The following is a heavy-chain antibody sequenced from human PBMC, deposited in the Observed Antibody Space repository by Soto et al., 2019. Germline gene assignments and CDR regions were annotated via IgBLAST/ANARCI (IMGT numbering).Heavy chain of an antibody. CDR3: ARGSEESYPGSRIFDL. CDR1: GFTFSSYA. V-gene: IGHV3-23*01. D-gene: IGHD3-10*01. CDR2: ISGSGGST. Sequence: GGSLRLSCAASGFTFSSYAMSWVRQAPGKGLEWVSAISGSGGSTYYADSVKGRFTISRDNSKNTLYLQMNSLSAEDTAVYYCARGSEESYPGSRIFDLWGRGSLVTVSS. J-gene: IGHJ4*02.